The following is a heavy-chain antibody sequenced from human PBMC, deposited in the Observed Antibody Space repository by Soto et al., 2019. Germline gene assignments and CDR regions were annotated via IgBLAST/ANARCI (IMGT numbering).Heavy chain of an antibody. CDR2: ISSSSSYI. V-gene: IGHV3-21*01. Sequence: GGSLRLSCAASGFTFSSYSMNWVRQAPGKGLEWVSSISSSSSYIYYADSVKGRLTISRDNAKNSLYLQMNSLRAEDTAVYYCARDEVGTTGTTVDYYYYGMDVWGQGTTVTVSS. J-gene: IGHJ6*02. D-gene: IGHD1-1*01. CDR1: GFTFSSYS. CDR3: ARDEVGTTGTTVDYYYYGMDV.